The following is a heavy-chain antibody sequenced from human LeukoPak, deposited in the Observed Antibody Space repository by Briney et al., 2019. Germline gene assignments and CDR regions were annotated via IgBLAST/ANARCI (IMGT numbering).Heavy chain of an antibody. Sequence: ASVKLSCKASGYTFTGYYTHWVPQAPGQGLEWMGWINPNSGATTCAQKFQGRVTMTRDTSISTAYRELCTLRSDDRAVYYCALLYRGVSGSYYFDYWGQGTLVTVSS. CDR1: GYTFTGYY. CDR3: ALLYRGVSGSYYFDY. J-gene: IGHJ4*02. CDR2: INPNSGAT. V-gene: IGHV1-2*02. D-gene: IGHD1-26*01.